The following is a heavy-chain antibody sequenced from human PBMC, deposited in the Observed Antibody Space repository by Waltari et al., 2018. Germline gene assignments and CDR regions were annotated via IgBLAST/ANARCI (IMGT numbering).Heavy chain of an antibody. CDR3: ARDLRGYYYDSSLMADY. D-gene: IGHD3-22*01. Sequence: QVQLVQSGAEVKKPGASVKVSCKASGYIFTGYYMHWVRQAPGQGLEWMGWINPNSGGTNYAQKFQGRVTMTRDTSISTAYMELSRLRSDDTAVYYCARDLRGYYYDSSLMADYWGQGTLVTVSS. J-gene: IGHJ4*02. V-gene: IGHV1-2*02. CDR2: INPNSGGT. CDR1: GYIFTGYY.